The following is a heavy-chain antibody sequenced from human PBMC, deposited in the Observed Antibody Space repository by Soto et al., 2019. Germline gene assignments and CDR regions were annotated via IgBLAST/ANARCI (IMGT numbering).Heavy chain of an antibody. Sequence: EVQLVESGGGLVQPGGSLRLSCAASGFTFSSYWMHWVRQAPGKGLVWVSRISNDGSSTSYADSVKGRFTISRDNAKNTLYLQMNSLSAEDTAVYYCTRSYYYGSGSYIYYYGMDVWGQGTTVTVSS. J-gene: IGHJ6*02. D-gene: IGHD3-10*01. CDR3: TRSYYYGSGSYIYYYGMDV. CDR1: GFTFSSYW. V-gene: IGHV3-74*01. CDR2: ISNDGSST.